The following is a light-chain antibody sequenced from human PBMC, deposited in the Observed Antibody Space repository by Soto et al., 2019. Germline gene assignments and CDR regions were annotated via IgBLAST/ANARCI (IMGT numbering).Light chain of an antibody. CDR2: AAS. Sequence: DIQMTQSPSSLSASVEDRVTITCGATQSISSYLNWYQQKPGKAPKLLIYAASSLQSGVPSRFSGSGSGTDFTLTSSSVQPEDFATYYCQQSYSTPTFGQGTKLETK. CDR1: QSISSY. V-gene: IGKV1-39*01. CDR3: QQSYSTPT. J-gene: IGKJ2*01.